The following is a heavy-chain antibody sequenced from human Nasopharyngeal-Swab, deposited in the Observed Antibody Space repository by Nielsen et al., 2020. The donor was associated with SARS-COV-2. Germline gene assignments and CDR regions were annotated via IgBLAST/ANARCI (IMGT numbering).Heavy chain of an antibody. CDR2: INPHSGDT. V-gene: IGHV1-2*06. CDR3: ARDDGDVPGMTGSGPPGGY. J-gene: IGHJ4*02. D-gene: IGHD1-14*01. CDR1: GYTFTDYY. Sequence: ASVKVSCKASGYTFTDYYMHWVRQAPGEGLEYRGRINPHSGDTNFAQKFQGRVTVTRDTSINTAYMELSSLRCDDTAVYYCARDDGDVPGMTGSGPPGGYWGQGTLVTVSS.